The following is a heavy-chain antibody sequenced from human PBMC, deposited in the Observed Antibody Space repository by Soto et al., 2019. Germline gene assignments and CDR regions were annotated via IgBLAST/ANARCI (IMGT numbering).Heavy chain of an antibody. CDR2: IYYSGST. CDR3: APYSRSRGWFGR. J-gene: IGHJ5*02. Sequence: QLQLQESGPGLVKPSETLSLTCTVSGGSISSSSYYWGWIRQPPGKGLEWIGSIYYSGSTYYNPSLKSRVTLSVDTSKNQFSLTLSSVPAADTAVYSCAPYSRSRGWFGRWGQGTLVTVSS. D-gene: IGHD6-13*01. V-gene: IGHV4-39*01. CDR1: GGSISSSSYY.